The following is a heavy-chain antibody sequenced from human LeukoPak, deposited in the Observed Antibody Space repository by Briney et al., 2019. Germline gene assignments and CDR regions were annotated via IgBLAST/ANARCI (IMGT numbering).Heavy chain of an antibody. J-gene: IGHJ6*03. Sequence: PGGSLRLSCAASGFTFSSYAMSWVRQAPGKGLEWVSAISGSGGSTYYADSVKGRFTISRDNSKNTLYLQMNSLRAEDTAVYYCAKAPFGDYLGYYYMDVWGKGTTVTVSS. CDR1: GFTFSSYA. D-gene: IGHD4-17*01. CDR2: ISGSGGST. CDR3: AKAPFGDYLGYYYMDV. V-gene: IGHV3-23*01.